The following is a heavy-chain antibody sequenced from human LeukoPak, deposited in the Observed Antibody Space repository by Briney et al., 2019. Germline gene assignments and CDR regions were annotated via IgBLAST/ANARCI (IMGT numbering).Heavy chain of an antibody. Sequence: PSETLSLTCTVSGGSISSYYWSWIRQPPGKRLEWIGYIYYRGSTYYNASLKSRGTISVDTSKNQFSLKLNSVTAADTAVYFCARQVVAVAGTGYFDYWGQGTLVTVSS. CDR3: ARQVVAVAGTGYFDY. CDR1: GGSISSYY. J-gene: IGHJ4*02. CDR2: IYYRGST. D-gene: IGHD6-19*01. V-gene: IGHV4-59*08.